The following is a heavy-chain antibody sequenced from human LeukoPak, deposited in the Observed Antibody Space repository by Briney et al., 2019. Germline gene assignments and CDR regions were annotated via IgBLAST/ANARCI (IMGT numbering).Heavy chain of an antibody. Sequence: ASVKVSCKASGYTFTSYYMHWVRQAPGQGLEWMGIINPSGGSTSYAQKFQGRVTMTRDTSTSAVYMELSSLRSEDTAVYYCARDGGYSSSWYLPPSVNNWFDPWGQGTLVTVSS. J-gene: IGHJ5*02. CDR3: ARDGGYSSSWYLPPSVNNWFDP. V-gene: IGHV1-46*01. CDR1: GYTFTSYY. D-gene: IGHD6-13*01. CDR2: INPSGGST.